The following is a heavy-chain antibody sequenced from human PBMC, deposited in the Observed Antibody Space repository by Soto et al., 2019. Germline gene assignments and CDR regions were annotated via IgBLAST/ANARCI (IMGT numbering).Heavy chain of an antibody. J-gene: IGHJ4*01. CDR3: ARGRAEYNSGQWLDY. Sequence: QVQLVQSGAEVKKPGASVKVSCKATGHTFSSHDINWVRQATGQGLEWMGRMKPNTGNTGYAQTFQGRVSTTSDTPIHTGYMELSSGRSEDTTVYYCARGRAEYNSGQWLDYWGHGTLVTVSS. D-gene: IGHD6-25*01. CDR1: GHTFSSHD. CDR2: MKPNTGNT. V-gene: IGHV1-8*01.